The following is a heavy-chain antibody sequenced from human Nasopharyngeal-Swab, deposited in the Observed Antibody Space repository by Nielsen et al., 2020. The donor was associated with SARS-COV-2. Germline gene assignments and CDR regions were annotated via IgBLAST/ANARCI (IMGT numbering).Heavy chain of an antibody. V-gene: IGHV1-18*01. CDR3: ARVDYGGNFGQNGFGVDDY. J-gene: IGHJ4*02. D-gene: IGHD4-23*01. CDR2: ISAYNGNT. CDR1: GYTFTSYG. Sequence: ASVKVSCKDSGYTFTSYGISWVRQAPGQGLEWMGWISAYNGNTNYAQKLQGRVTMTKDTSTSTAYMELRSLRSDDTAVYYCARVDYGGNFGQNGFGVDDYWGQGTLVTVSS.